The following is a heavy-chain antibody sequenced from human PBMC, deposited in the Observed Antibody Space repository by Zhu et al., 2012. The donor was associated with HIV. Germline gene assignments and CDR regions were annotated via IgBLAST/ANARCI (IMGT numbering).Heavy chain of an antibody. CDR1: GGSISSGDYY. CDR2: IYYSGST. V-gene: IGHV4-30-4*08. CDR3: ARGTSDYGDYEGGFDY. J-gene: IGHJ4*02. Sequence: QVQLQESGPGLVKPSQTLSLTCTVSGGSISSGDYYWSWIRQPPGKGLEWIGYIYYSGSTYHNPSLKSRVTISVDTSKNQFSLKLSSVTAADTAVYYCARGTSDYGDYEGGFDYWGQGTLVTVSS. D-gene: IGHD4-17*01.